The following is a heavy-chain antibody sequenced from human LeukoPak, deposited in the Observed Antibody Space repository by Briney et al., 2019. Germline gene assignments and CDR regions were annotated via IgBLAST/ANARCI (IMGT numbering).Heavy chain of an antibody. CDR3: ARVVGKYSSSWYY. V-gene: IGHV4-39*07. CDR2: IYYSGST. D-gene: IGHD6-13*01. CDR1: GGSISSSSYY. J-gene: IGHJ4*02. Sequence: SETLSLTCTVSGGSISSSSYYWGWIRQPPGKGLEWIGSIYYSGSTYYNPSLKGRVTISVDTSKNQFSLKLRSVTAADTAVYYCARVVGKYSSSWYYWGQGTLVTVSS.